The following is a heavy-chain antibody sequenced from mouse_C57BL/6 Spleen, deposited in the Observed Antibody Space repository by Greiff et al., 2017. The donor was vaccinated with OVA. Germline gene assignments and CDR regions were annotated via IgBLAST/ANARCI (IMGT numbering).Heavy chain of an antibody. CDR3: ARKGSSDGTYYFDY. J-gene: IGHJ2*01. CDR1: GFSLTSYA. D-gene: IGHD1-1*01. V-gene: IGHV2-9-1*01. CDR2: IWTGGGT. Sequence: VMLVESGPGLVAPSQSLSITCTVSGFSLTSYAISWVRQPPGKGLEWLGVIWTGGGTNYNSALKSRLSISKDNSKSQVFLKMNSLQTDDTARYYCARKGSSDGTYYFDYWGQGTTLTVSS.